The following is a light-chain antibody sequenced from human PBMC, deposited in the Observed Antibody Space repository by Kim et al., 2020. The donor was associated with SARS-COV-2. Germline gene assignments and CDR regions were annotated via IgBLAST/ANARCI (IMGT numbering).Light chain of an antibody. J-gene: IGLJ1*01. CDR1: SNDVGGYNH. CDR3: SSLTSSITYV. Sequence: GKSNTISCTGTSNDVGGYNHVCWYQQQPGKAPQLMIHDVNKRPSGVSSRFSGSKSGSTASLTISSLQAEDEADYYCSSLTSSITYVFGTGTKVTVL. CDR2: DVN. V-gene: IGLV2-14*03.